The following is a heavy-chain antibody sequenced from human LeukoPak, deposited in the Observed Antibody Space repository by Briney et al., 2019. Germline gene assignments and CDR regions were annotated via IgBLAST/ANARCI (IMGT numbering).Heavy chain of an antibody. CDR3: AKEALYYYDSSGYYDY. J-gene: IGHJ4*02. Sequence: SGGSLRLSCAASGFTFSSYAMSWVRQAPGKGLEWVSAISGSGGSTYYADSVKGRFTISRDNSKNTLYLQMNSLRAEDTAVYYCAKEALYYYDSSGYYDYWGQGTLVTVSS. V-gene: IGHV3-23*01. CDR2: ISGSGGST. D-gene: IGHD3-22*01. CDR1: GFTFSSYA.